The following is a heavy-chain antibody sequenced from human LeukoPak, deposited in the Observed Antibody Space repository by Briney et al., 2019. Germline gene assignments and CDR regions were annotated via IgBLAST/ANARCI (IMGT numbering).Heavy chain of an antibody. CDR2: IKSKTDGGTT. D-gene: IGHD2-21*02. J-gene: IGHJ4*02. V-gene: IGHV3-15*07. CDR1: GFTFSNAW. Sequence: PGGSLRLSCAASGFTFSNAWMNWVRQAPGKGLEWVGRIKSKTDGGTTDYAAPVKGRFTISRDDSKNTLYLQMNSLKTEDTAVYYCTTDAIYCGGDCYSGWGQGTLVTVSS. CDR3: TTDAIYCGGDCYSG.